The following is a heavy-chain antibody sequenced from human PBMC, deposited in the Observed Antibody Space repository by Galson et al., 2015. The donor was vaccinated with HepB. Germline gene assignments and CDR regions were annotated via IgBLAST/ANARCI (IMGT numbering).Heavy chain of an antibody. J-gene: IGHJ3*02. D-gene: IGHD3-22*01. Sequence: SLRLSCAASGFAFSGYAMHWVRQAPGKGLEWVAVISYNGYKKYYADSVKGRFTISRDDAKDTPYLQMTSLRAQDTAVYYCARDPSWDYYDNTGPRGHTFDILGQGTMLTVSS. V-gene: IGHV3-30*04. CDR2: ISYNGYKK. CDR1: GFAFSGYA. CDR3: ARDPSWDYYDNTGPRGHTFDI.